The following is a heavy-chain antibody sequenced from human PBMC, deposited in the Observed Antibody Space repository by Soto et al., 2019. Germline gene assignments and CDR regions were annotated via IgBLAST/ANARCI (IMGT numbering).Heavy chain of an antibody. CDR3: ARAADTEKLRRTYGMDV. V-gene: IGHV4-4*02. J-gene: IGHJ6*02. CDR2: IYHSGST. CDR1: GGSISSSNW. Sequence: SETLSLTCAVSGGSISSSNWWSWVRQPPGKGLEWIGEIYHSGSTNYNPSLKSRVTISVDKSKNQFSLKLSSVTAADTAVYYCARAADTEKLRRTYGMDVWGQGTTVTVSS. D-gene: IGHD5-18*01.